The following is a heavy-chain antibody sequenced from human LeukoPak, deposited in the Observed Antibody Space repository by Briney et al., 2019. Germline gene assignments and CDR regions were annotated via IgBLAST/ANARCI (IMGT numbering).Heavy chain of an antibody. CDR1: GFTFSSYA. J-gene: IGHJ4*02. CDR2: VSGTGGST. V-gene: IGHV3-23*01. CDR3: AKVGAMVRGAIDY. Sequence: GGSLRLSCAASGFTFSSYAMSWVRQAPGKGLEWVSAVSGTGGSTYYADPVKGRFTISRDNSKNTLYLQMNSLRAEDTAVYYCAKVGAMVRGAIDYWGQGTLVTVSS. D-gene: IGHD3-10*01.